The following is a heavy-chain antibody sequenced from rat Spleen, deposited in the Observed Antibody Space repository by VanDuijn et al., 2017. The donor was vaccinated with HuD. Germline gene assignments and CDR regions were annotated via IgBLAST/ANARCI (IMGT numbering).Heavy chain of an antibody. CDR1: GFTFSNYD. Sequence: EVQLVESGGGLVQPGRSLKLSCAVSGFTFSNYDMAWVRQAPTKGLEWVASISYDGTKTYYRDSVKGRFTISRDVAKSTLYLQMDSLRPEDTATYYCTRDGVRGFAYWGQGTVVTVSS. V-gene: IGHV5-29*01. D-gene: IGHD4-3*01. CDR2: ISYDGTKT. J-gene: IGHJ3*01. CDR3: TRDGVRGFAY.